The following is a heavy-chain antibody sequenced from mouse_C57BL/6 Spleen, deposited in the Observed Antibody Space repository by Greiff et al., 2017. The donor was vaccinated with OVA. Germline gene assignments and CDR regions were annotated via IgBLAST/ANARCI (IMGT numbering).Heavy chain of an antibody. J-gene: IGHJ2*01. CDR3: ARSYSNYVVDY. CDR2: IHPNSGST. D-gene: IGHD2-5*01. V-gene: IGHV1-64*01. Sequence: QVHVKQPGAELVKPGASVKLSCKASGYTFTSYWMHWVKQRPGQGLEWIGMIHPNSGSTNYNEKFKSKATLTVDKSSSTAYMQLSSLTSEDSAVYYCARSYSNYVVDYWGQGTTLTVSS. CDR1: GYTFTSYW.